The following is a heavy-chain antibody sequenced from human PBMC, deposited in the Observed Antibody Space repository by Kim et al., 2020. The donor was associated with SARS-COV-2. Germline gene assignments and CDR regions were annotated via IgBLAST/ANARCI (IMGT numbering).Heavy chain of an antibody. D-gene: IGHD2-8*01. J-gene: IGHJ4*02. CDR2: IRQDVSEK. V-gene: IGHV3-7*01. CDR3: VGFSQMAR. Sequence: GGSLRLSCAASGFTFGSNWMNWVRQAPGKGLEWVANIRQDVSEKSYVDSVKGRFTISRDNAKNSLYLQMSSLRVEDTAVYYCVGFSQMARWRQGTLVT. CDR1: GFTFGSNW.